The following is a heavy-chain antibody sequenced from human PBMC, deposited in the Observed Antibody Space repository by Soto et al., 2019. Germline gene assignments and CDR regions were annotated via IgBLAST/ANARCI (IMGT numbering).Heavy chain of an antibody. CDR3: ASRPSGRYYDFWSGYTQTDY. J-gene: IGHJ4*02. Sequence: SETLSLTCTVSGGSISSSSYYWGWIRHPPGKGLEWIGSIYYSGSTYYNPSLKSRVTISVDTSKNQFSLKLSSVTAADTAVYYCASRPSGRYYDFWSGYTQTDYWGQGTLVTVSS. V-gene: IGHV4-39*01. CDR1: GGSISSSSYY. D-gene: IGHD3-3*01. CDR2: IYYSGST.